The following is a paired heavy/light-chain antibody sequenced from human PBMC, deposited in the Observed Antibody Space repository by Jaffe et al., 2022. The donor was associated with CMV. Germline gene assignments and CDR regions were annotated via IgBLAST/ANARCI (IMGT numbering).Heavy chain of an antibody. CDR2: HYRSGTT. Sequence: QVQLQESGPGLVKPSETLSLTCTVSGGSITSHYWSWVRQPAGKGLEWIGRHYRSGTTKYNPSLQSRVIMSVDTSKKQFSLKLSSVTAADTAVYYCARAGPYYGSGSDYTKGPRNYYYGMDVWGQGTTVTVSS. CDR1: GGSITSHY. CDR3: ARAGPYYGSGSDYTKGPRNYYYGMDV. D-gene: IGHD3-10*01. V-gene: IGHV4-4*07. J-gene: IGHJ6*02.
Light chain of an antibody. J-gene: IGLJ3*02. CDR1: ALPNQY. Sequence: SYELTQPPSVSVSPGQTARITCSGDALPNQYVYWYQQKPGQAPLLMIYKDDERPSGIPERFSGSSSGITVTLTISGVQAEDEADYYCQSADSNGSYWVFGGGTKLTVL. CDR2: KDD. CDR3: QSADSNGSYWV. V-gene: IGLV3-25*03.